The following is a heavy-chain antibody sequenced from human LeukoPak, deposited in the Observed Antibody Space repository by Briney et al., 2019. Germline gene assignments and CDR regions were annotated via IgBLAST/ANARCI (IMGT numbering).Heavy chain of an antibody. V-gene: IGHV1-18*01. CDR3: ARDTRHRYCSSTNCYRGWFDP. J-gene: IGHJ5*02. CDR2: ISAYNGNT. Sequence: ASVKVSCKASGYTFTSYGISWVRQAPGQGLEWMGWISAYNGNTNYAQKLQGRVTITADESTSTVYMELSSLRSEDTAVYYCARDTRHRYCSSTNCYRGWFDPWGQGTLVTVSS. CDR1: GYTFTSYG. D-gene: IGHD2-2*01.